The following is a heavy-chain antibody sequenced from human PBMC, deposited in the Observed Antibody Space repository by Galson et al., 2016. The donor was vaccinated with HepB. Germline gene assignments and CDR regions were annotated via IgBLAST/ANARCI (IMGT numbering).Heavy chain of an antibody. CDR2: TYFMSKRYS. Sequence: CAISGDSVSTKSATWNWIRQSPSRGLEGLGRTYFMSKRYSDYAVSDKSRITVNADISENQFSLHLQHVTPEDTAVYYGERHPAPCGIGALGWSFDSWGQGTLVTVSS. V-gene: IGHV6-1*01. J-gene: IGHJ5*01. D-gene: IGHD3/OR15-3a*01. CDR1: GDSVSTKSAT. CDR3: ERHPAPCGIGALGWSFDS.